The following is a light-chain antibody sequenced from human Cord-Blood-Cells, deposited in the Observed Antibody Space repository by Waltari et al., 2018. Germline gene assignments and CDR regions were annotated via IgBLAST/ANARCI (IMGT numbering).Light chain of an antibody. CDR1: SSDVGGYNY. CDR2: EVS. V-gene: IGLV2-14*01. CDR3: SSYTSSSTLYV. J-gene: IGLJ1*01. Sequence: QSALPQPASVSGSPGQSITISCPGTSSDVGGYNYVSWYQQHPGKAPKLMIYEVSNRPSGVSNRFSGSKSGNTASLTISGLQAEDEADYYCSSYTSSSTLYVFGTGTKVTVL.